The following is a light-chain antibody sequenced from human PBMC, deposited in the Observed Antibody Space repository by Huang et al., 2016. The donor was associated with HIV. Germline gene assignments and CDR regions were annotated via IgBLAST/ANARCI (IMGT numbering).Light chain of an antibody. CDR1: QSVGSN. Sequence: EIVMTQSPVTLSVSPGERATLSCRASQSVGSNLAWYQNKPGQAPRLLVYGASTRATGIPARFSGSWSGTEFSLTISSLQSEDFAIYYCQQYDDWPRGFTFGPGTKVDIK. CDR2: GAS. CDR3: QQYDDWPRGFT. J-gene: IGKJ3*01. V-gene: IGKV3-15*01.